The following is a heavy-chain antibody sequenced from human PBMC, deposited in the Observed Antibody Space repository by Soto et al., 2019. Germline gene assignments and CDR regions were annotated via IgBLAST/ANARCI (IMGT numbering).Heavy chain of an antibody. D-gene: IGHD2-21*01. CDR2: FDPEDVET. CDR1: GYTLTELS. Sequence: ASVKVSCKVSGYTLTELSMHCVRQAPGKGLELMGGFDPEDVETIYAQKVQGRGTMTEDTSTDTAYMELSSLRSEDKAVYYCATVSDCGGECYPMSYYYYYGMDVWGQGATVNVSS. J-gene: IGHJ6*02. V-gene: IGHV1-24*01. CDR3: ATVSDCGGECYPMSYYYYYGMDV.